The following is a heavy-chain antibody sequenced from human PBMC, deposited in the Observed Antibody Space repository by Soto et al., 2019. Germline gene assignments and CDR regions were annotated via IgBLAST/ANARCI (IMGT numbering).Heavy chain of an antibody. D-gene: IGHD1-26*01. CDR2: IIPIFGTA. CDR3: ERDGFRIEGATRPHWCDP. Sequence: QVQLVQSGAEVKKPGSSVKVSCKDSGGTFSSYAISWVRQAPGQGLEWMGGIIPIFGTANYAQKFQGRVTITADESTSKAYMKLSSLRSEDTAVYYCERDGFRIEGATRPHWCDPWGQGTLVTVSS. J-gene: IGHJ5*02. CDR1: GGTFSSYA. V-gene: IGHV1-69*01.